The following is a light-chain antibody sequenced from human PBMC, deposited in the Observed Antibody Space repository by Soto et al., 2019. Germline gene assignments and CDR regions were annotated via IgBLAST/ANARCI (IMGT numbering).Light chain of an antibody. V-gene: IGLV2-14*01. CDR2: GVT. Sequence: QSVLTQPASVSGSPGQSITISCTGTSSDVGGYNYVSWYQQHPGKAPKLMIYGVTNRPSGVSNRFSGSKTGNTASLTISGLQAEDEADYYCFSHRGGDSHVFGTGTKLTVL. CDR3: FSHRGGDSHV. CDR1: SSDVGGYNY. J-gene: IGLJ1*01.